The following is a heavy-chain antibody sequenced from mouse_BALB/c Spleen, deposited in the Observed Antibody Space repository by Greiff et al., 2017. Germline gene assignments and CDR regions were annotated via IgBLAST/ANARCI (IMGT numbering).Heavy chain of an antibody. CDR2: IDPANGNT. D-gene: IGHD2-10*01. V-gene: IGHV14-3*02. J-gene: IGHJ4*01. CDR1: GFNIKDTY. Sequence: EVKLVESGAELVKPGASVKLSCTASGFNIKDTYMHWVKQRPEQGLEWIGRIDPANGNTKYDPKFQGKSTITADTSSNTAYLQLSSLTSEDTAVYYCAQPYYGNYEGAMDYWGQGTSVTVSS. CDR3: AQPYYGNYEGAMDY.